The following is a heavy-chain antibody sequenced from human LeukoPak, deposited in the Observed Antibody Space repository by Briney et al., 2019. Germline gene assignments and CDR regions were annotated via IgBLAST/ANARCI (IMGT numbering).Heavy chain of an antibody. J-gene: IGHJ4*02. V-gene: IGHV3-48*01. CDR3: ARDRAPMITFGGVDY. CDR2: ISSSSSTI. Sequence: GGSLRLSCAASGFTFSSYSMNWFRQAPGKGLEWVSYISSSSSTIYYADSVKGRFTISRDNAKNSLYLQMNSLRAEDTAVYYCARDRAPMITFGGVDYWGQGTLVTVSS. D-gene: IGHD3-16*01. CDR1: GFTFSSYS.